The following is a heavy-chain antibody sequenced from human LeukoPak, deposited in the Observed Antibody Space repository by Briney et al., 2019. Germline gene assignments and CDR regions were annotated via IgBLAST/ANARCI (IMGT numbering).Heavy chain of an antibody. V-gene: IGHV3-23*01. Sequence: PGGSLRLSCAASGFTFSSYAMSWVRQAPGKGLEWVSSITSSGAATYYADSVKGRFTISRDNSDNTLYLQMNSLRVDDTAVYYCATDDYRGLGYWGLGTLVTVSS. CDR2: ITSSGAAT. CDR3: ATDDYRGLGY. D-gene: IGHD4-11*01. J-gene: IGHJ4*02. CDR1: GFTFSSYA.